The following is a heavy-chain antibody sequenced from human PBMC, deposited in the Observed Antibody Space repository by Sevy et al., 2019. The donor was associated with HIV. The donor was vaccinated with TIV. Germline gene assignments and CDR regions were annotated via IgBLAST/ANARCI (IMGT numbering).Heavy chain of an antibody. CDR1: GFDFRSYE. J-gene: IGHJ4*02. Sequence: GGSLRLSCAASGFDFRSYEMSWVRQAPGKGLQWVSYIDTTGTAIYADSVKGRFTISRDNSKKTVDLEMNSLRGEDTAVYYCAQGYGSGSPPDYWGQGILVTVSS. CDR3: AQGYGSGSPPDY. CDR2: IDTTGTA. V-gene: IGHV3-23*05. D-gene: IGHD3-10*01.